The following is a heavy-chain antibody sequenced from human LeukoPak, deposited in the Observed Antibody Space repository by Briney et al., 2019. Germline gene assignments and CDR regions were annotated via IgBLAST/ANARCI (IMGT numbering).Heavy chain of an antibody. V-gene: IGHV3-7*01. Sequence: PGGSLRLSCAASGFSFRDYWMSWVRQAPGKGLEWVADTSPDGSEKTYVDSVKGRLTISRDNAKQSLYLQMDSLTAEDTAVYYCVTSWCRQQRDYWGQGTLVTVSS. CDR1: GFSFRDYW. D-gene: IGHD2-8*01. J-gene: IGHJ4*02. CDR2: TSPDGSEK. CDR3: VTSWCRQQRDY.